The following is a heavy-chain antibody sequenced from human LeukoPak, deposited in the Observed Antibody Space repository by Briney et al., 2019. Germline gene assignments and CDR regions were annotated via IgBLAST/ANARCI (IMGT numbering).Heavy chain of an antibody. CDR1: GFTFSSYW. D-gene: IGHD6-6*01. V-gene: IGHV3-7*01. CDR2: IKHDGSEK. CDR3: VRMRGSSTRSFDY. Sequence: GGSLRLSCAASGFTFSSYWMNWVRQAPGKGLEWVANIKHDGSEKYYVDSVKGRFTISRDNAKNSLYLQMNSLRAEDTAVYYCVRMRGSSTRSFDYWGQGTLVIVSS. J-gene: IGHJ4*02.